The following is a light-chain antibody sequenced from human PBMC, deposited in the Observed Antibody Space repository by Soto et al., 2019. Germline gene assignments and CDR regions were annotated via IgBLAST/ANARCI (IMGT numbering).Light chain of an antibody. J-gene: IGLJ2*01. CDR3: CSYAGNYTGV. V-gene: IGLV2-11*01. CDR1: NSDVGGYNY. CDR2: DVS. Sequence: QSALTQPRSVSGSPGQSVTISCTGTNSDVGGYNYVSWYQQHPGKAPKVIIHDVSKRPSGVPDRFSGSKSGTTASLTISGLQAEDEAVYYCCSYAGNYTGVFGGGTKVTVL.